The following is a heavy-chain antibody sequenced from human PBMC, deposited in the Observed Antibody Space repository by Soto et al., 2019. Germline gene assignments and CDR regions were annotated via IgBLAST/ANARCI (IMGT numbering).Heavy chain of an antibody. J-gene: IGHJ4*02. D-gene: IGHD6-13*01. V-gene: IGHV4-59*01. CDR2: ISSSGFT. CDR1: GGSITPYY. Sequence: QVQLQESGPGLVKTSETLSLTCPVSGGSITPYYWSWIRQPPGKRLEWIGYISSSGFTNYNPSLNSRVTISVDTSKNQFSLKLSSVTAADTAVYYCVRDCYSSSCFDLWGQGTHVTVSS. CDR3: VRDCYSSSCFDL.